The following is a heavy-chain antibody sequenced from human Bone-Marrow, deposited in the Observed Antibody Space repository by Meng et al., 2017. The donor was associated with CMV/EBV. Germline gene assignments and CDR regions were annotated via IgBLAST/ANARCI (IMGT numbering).Heavy chain of an antibody. Sequence: GESLKISCAASGFTFSSYAMSWVRQAPGKGLEWVSAISGSGGSTYYADSVKGRFTISRDNSKNTLYLQMNSLRAEDTAVYYCAKTGGMVVTPYIDYWGQGTLVTVSS. D-gene: IGHD4-23*01. J-gene: IGHJ4*02. CDR2: ISGSGGST. V-gene: IGHV3-23*01. CDR1: GFTFSSYA. CDR3: AKTGGMVVTPYIDY.